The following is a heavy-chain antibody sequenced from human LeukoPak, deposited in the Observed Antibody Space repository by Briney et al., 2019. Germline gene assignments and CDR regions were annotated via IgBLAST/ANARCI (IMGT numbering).Heavy chain of an antibody. Sequence: SETLSLTCAVYGGSFSGYYWSWIRQPPGKGLEWIGEINHSGSTNYNPSLKSRVTISVDTSKNQFSLKLSSVTAADTAVYYCARYSGWYCFDYWGQGTLVTVSS. CDR3: ARYSGWYCFDY. V-gene: IGHV4-34*01. CDR1: GGSFSGYY. J-gene: IGHJ4*02. CDR2: INHSGST. D-gene: IGHD6-19*01.